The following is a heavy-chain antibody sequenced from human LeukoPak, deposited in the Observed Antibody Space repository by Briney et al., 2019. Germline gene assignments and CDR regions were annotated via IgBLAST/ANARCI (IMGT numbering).Heavy chain of an antibody. Sequence: PGGSLRLSCAASGFTFINYAVTWVRQAPGKGLEWVSAISSSGGNTYFADSVKGRFTISRDNSKNTLYLQMNSLRAEDTAVYYCQGASLDAFDIWGQGTMVTVSA. J-gene: IGHJ3*02. V-gene: IGHV3-23*01. CDR2: ISSSGGNT. CDR3: QGASLDAFDI. CDR1: GFTFINYA.